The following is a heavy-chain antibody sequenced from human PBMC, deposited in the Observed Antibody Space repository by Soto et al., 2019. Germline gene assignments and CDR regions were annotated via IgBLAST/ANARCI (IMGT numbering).Heavy chain of an antibody. V-gene: IGHV4-30-4*01. CDR2: IYYSGST. CDR3: ASITPSMIVVV. Sequence: SETLSLTCTVSGGSISSGDYYWSWIRQPPGKGLEWIGYIYYSGSTYYNPSLKSRVTISVDTSKNQFSLKLSSVTAADTAVYYCASITPSMIVVVWGQGTLVTVSS. J-gene: IGHJ4*02. CDR1: GGSISSGDYY. D-gene: IGHD3-22*01.